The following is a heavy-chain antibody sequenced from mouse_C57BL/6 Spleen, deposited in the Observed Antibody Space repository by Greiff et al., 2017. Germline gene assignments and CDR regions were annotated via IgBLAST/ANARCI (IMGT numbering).Heavy chain of an antibody. J-gene: IGHJ2*01. Sequence: VQLQQSGAELVRPGASVKLSCTASGFNIKDYYMHWVKQRPEQGLEWIGRIDPEDGDPEYAPKFQGKATMTADTSSNTAYLQLSILTSEDTAVYYCTTSYYGYDGVDFDYWGQGTTLTVSS. CDR3: TTSYYGYDGVDFDY. V-gene: IGHV14-1*01. CDR2: IDPEDGDP. D-gene: IGHD2-2*01. CDR1: GFNIKDYY.